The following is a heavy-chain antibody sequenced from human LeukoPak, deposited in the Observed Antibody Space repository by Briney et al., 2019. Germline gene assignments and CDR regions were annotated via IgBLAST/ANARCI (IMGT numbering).Heavy chain of an antibody. J-gene: IGHJ4*02. V-gene: IGHV3-21*01. CDR1: GFTFSSYS. CDR3: ARVPLAWELLGSEGGYFDY. D-gene: IGHD1-26*01. Sequence: GGSLRLSCAASGFTFSSYSMNWVRQAPGKGLEWVSSISSSSSYIYYADSVKGRFTISRDNAKNSLYLQMNSLRAEDTAVYYCARVPLAWELLGSEGGYFDYWGQGTLVTVSS. CDR2: ISSSSSYI.